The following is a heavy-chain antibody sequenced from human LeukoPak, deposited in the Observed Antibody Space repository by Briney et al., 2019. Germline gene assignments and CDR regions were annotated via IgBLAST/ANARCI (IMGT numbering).Heavy chain of an antibody. V-gene: IGHV4-59*01. J-gene: IGHJ4*02. CDR1: GGSISSYY. D-gene: IGHD6-13*01. Sequence: SETLSLTCTVSGGSISSYYWSWIRQPPGRGLEWIGSIHYSGSTSYNSSLKSRVTMSIDTSKNQFSLKLSSVTPADTAVYYCARQVYSSSWSYYFEYWGQGILVTVSS. CDR3: ARQVYSSSWSYYFEY. CDR2: IHYSGST.